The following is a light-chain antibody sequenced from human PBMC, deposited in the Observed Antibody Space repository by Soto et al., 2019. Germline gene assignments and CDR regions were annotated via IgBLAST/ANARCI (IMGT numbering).Light chain of an antibody. V-gene: IGKV3-20*01. CDR2: GAS. CDR3: RQYGRVMYT. Sequence: EIVLTQSPGTLSLSPGERATLSCRASQSVSSSYLAWYQQKPGQAPRLLIYGASSRATGIPDRFSGSGSGTDFTLTISRLEPEDFAVYYCRQYGRVMYTFGQGTKLEIK. CDR1: QSVSSSY. J-gene: IGKJ2*01.